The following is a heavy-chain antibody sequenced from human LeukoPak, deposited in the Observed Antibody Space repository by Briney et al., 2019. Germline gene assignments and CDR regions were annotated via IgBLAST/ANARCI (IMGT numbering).Heavy chain of an antibody. V-gene: IGHV3-23*01. Sequence: HPGGSLRLSCAASGFTFSSYNMNWVRQAPGKGLEWVLGVSDSGDGTHYADSVKGRFTISRDNSKNTLYLQMNNLRAEDTAVYYCAKDRACGQWNCQGSDYWGQGTLVTVSS. J-gene: IGHJ4*02. D-gene: IGHD1-7*01. CDR2: VSDSGDGT. CDR3: AKDRACGQWNCQGSDY. CDR1: GFTFSSYN.